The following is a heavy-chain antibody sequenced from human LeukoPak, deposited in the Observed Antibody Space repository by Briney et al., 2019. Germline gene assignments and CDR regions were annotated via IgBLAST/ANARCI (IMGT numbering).Heavy chain of an antibody. CDR1: GFPFNAYW. CDR3: VRGPHIAATSY. D-gene: IGHD6-25*01. Sequence: QSGGSLRLSCAASGFPFNAYWMTWVRQAPGKGLEWVANIRQDGDTKYYVDSVKGRFAISRDNAKKSLYLQINTLRAEDTAVYYCVRGPHIAATSYWGQGTLVTVSS. J-gene: IGHJ4*02. CDR2: IRQDGDTK. V-gene: IGHV3-7*03.